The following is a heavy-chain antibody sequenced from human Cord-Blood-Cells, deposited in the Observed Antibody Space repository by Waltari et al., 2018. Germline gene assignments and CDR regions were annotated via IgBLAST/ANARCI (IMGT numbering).Heavy chain of an antibody. CDR2: INHRGST. CDR1: GGSFSGYY. CDR3: ARARRPPRILEFDP. J-gene: IGHJ5*02. V-gene: IGHV4-34*01. Sequence: QVQLQQWGAGLLKPSETLSLTCAVYGGSFSGYYWSWIRQPPGKGLEWLGEINHRGSTNYNPSLMSRVTISVATSKNQFSLKLSSVTAADTAVYYCARARRPPRILEFDPWGQGTLVTVSS. D-gene: IGHD2-15*01.